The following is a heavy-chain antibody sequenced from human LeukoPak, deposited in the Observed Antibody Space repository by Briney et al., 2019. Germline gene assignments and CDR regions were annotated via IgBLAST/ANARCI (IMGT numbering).Heavy chain of an antibody. V-gene: IGHV3-48*01. D-gene: IGHD1-26*01. CDR3: VRDVVGYSIDY. J-gene: IGHJ4*02. CDR1: GFTFSTYH. CDR2: ITNTGSIM. Sequence: PGGSLRLSCAASGFTFSTYHMNWVRQAPGKGLEWVSYITNTGSIMFYADSVKGRFTISGDNAKNSLYLQMNSLRAEDTAVYYCVRDVVGYSIDYWGQGTLVTVSS.